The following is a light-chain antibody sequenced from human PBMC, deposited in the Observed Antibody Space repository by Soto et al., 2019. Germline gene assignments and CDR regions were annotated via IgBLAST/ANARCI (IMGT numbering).Light chain of an antibody. CDR2: AAS. CDR3: QQRYNWPLT. J-gene: IGKJ4*01. V-gene: IGKV3-11*01. Sequence: EIVLTQSPATLSSSPGERATLSCRASQSIDTYLAWYQQKPGQAPRLLIYAASDRATGIPARFSGSGSGTAFTLTISGLEPDDFALSYCQQRYNWPLTFGGGTKVDIE. CDR1: QSIDTY.